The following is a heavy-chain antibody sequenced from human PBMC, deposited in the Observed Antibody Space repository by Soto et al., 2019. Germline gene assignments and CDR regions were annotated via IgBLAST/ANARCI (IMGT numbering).Heavy chain of an antibody. CDR3: GRIRCSTIFGGDYYGIDF. Sequence: SETLSLTCTVSGNSISGCYWCWIRQPPGKGLEWIGKIYYSGSISYNTSLESRVTISVVTSTNQFSLELSSVTAADTAVYFCGRIRCSTIFGGDYYGIDFSDQGTTVTVSS. D-gene: IGHD3-3*01. V-gene: IGHV4-59*01. CDR1: GNSISGCY. J-gene: IGHJ6*02. CDR2: IYYSGSI.